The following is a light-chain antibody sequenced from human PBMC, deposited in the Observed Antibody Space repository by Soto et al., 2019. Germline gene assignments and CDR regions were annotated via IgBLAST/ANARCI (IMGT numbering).Light chain of an antibody. CDR3: QQYGSSLT. V-gene: IGKV3-20*01. Sequence: VWTKSQGTLSLSPGERATLSCRASQSVSSRRLAWYQQKPGQAPRFLIYGASTRPTGIPDRFSGSGSGTDFTLTISRLEPEDFAVYYYQQYGSSLTFGQGTRLEIK. CDR1: QSVSSRR. J-gene: IGKJ5*01. CDR2: GAS.